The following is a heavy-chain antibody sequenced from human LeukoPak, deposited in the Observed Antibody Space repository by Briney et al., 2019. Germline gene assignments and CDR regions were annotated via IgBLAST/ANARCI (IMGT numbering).Heavy chain of an antibody. CDR2: VKPDGEEK. V-gene: IGHV3-7*01. Sequence: GGSLRLSCVASGVSLRNYEMDWVRQAPGKRLEWVAKVKPDGEEKYYLDSVKGRFAISRDSAKNSLYLQMNSLTAEDTAVYYCVRDSWTGHDSDGFDIWGQGTMVTVSS. CDR1: GVSLRNYE. J-gene: IGHJ3*02. CDR3: VRDSWTGHDSDGFDI. D-gene: IGHD3-22*01.